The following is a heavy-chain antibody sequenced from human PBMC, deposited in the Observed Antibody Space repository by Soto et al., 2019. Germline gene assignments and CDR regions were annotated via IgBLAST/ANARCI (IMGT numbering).Heavy chain of an antibody. CDR2: INPSGGST. V-gene: IGHV1-46*01. CDR1: GYTFTSYY. CDR3: ARARRITIFGVVNSSFYYYGMDV. J-gene: IGHJ6*02. D-gene: IGHD3-3*01. Sequence: ASVKVSCKVSGYTFTSYYMHWVRQAPGQGLEWMGIINPSGGSTSYAQKFQGRVTMTRDTSTSTVYMELSSLRSEDTAVYYCARARRITIFGVVNSSFYYYGMDVWGQGTTVTVSS.